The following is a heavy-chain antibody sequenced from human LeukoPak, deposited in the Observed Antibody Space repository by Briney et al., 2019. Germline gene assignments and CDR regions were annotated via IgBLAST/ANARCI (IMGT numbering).Heavy chain of an antibody. V-gene: IGHV3-30*02. CDR1: GFTFSSYA. Sequence: GGSLRLSCAASGFTFSSYAMHWVRQAPGKGLEWVAFIRYDGSNKYYADSVKGRFTISRDNSKNTLYLQMNSLRAEDTAVYYCAKGGGGTIFGVVPFDYWGQGTLVTVSS. CDR2: IRYDGSNK. J-gene: IGHJ4*02. D-gene: IGHD3-3*01. CDR3: AKGGGGTIFGVVPFDY.